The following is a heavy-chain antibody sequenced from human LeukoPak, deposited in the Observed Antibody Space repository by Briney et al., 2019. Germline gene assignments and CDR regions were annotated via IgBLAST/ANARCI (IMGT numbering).Heavy chain of an antibody. D-gene: IGHD2-15*01. V-gene: IGHV3-23*01. J-gene: IGHJ5*02. Sequence: GGSLRLSCAASGFTFSTCAMSWVRQAPGKGLEWVSAIAGTGGNTYYADFVRGRFTISRDNSKNTLYLQMNSLRAEDTAVYYCAKLFSGGNPPPPNWFDPWGQGTLVTVSS. CDR2: IAGTGGNT. CDR1: GFTFSTCA. CDR3: AKLFSGGNPPPPNWFDP.